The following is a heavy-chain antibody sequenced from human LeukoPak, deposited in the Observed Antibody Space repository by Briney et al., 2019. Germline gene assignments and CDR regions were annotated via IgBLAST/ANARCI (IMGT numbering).Heavy chain of an antibody. V-gene: IGHV7-4-1*02. CDR1: GYTFTSYA. CDR3: ARVVGWVYYYDSSGYYPADY. D-gene: IGHD3-22*01. J-gene: IGHJ4*02. Sequence: ASVKVSCKASGYTFTSYAMNWVRQAPGQGLEWMGWINTNTGNPTYAQGFTGRFVFSLDTSVSTAYLQISSLKAEDTAVYYCARVVGWVYYYDSSGYYPADYWGQGTLVTVSS. CDR2: INTNTGNP.